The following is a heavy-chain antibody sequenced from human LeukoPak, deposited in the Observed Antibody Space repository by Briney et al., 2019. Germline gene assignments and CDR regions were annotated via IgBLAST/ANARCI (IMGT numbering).Heavy chain of an antibody. J-gene: IGHJ5*02. Sequence: GESLRLSCAASGFAFRSYSMHWVRQAPGKGLEWVSSISSISSFIYYADSLEGRFTISRDNAQNSLYLQMNSLRAEDTAVYYCARYPVGSSGWYQGKRRGWFDPWGQGTLVTVSS. CDR1: GFAFRSYS. CDR3: ARYPVGSSGWYQGKRRGWFDP. D-gene: IGHD6-19*01. V-gene: IGHV3-21*01. CDR2: ISSISSFI.